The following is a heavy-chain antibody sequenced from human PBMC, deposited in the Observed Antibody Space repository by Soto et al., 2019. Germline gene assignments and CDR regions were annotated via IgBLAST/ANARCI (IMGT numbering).Heavy chain of an antibody. CDR2: IFASGRN. J-gene: IGHJ4*02. V-gene: IGHV4-4*07. CDR3: TRGTFETTAPFY. D-gene: IGHD1-7*01. Sequence: QVQLQESGPGLVNPSETLSLTCTVSGGSISNYRWSWVRQPAGKGLEWIGRIFASGRNNYNPSLQSRVNMAVDTSKNQFSLKLNSVTAADTAVYYCTRGTFETTAPFYWGQGTLVTVSS. CDR1: GGSISNYR.